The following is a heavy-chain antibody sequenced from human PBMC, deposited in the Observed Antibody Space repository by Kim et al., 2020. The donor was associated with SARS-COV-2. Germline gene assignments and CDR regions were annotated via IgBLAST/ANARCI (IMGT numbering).Heavy chain of an antibody. CDR3: ARVGIAAAGRLGRGMDV. D-gene: IGHD6-13*01. Sequence: LKSRVTISVDTSKNQFSLKRSSVTAADTAVYYCARVGIAAAGRLGRGMDVWGQGTTVTVSS. J-gene: IGHJ6*02. V-gene: IGHV4-34*01.